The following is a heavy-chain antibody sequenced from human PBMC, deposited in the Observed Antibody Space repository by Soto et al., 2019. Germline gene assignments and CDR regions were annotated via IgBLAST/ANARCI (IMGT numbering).Heavy chain of an antibody. CDR3: AREATKVATAKYKWFDS. J-gene: IGHJ5*01. CDR1: GFIFSSYW. D-gene: IGHD1-20*01. Sequence: GGSPRLSCAASGFIFSSYWMSWVRQAPGKGLEWVANIKQDGSEKYYVDSVKGRFTISRDNAKNSLYLQMNSLRAEDTAVYYCAREATKVATAKYKWFDSWGQGTLVTVSS. CDR2: IKQDGSEK. V-gene: IGHV3-7*01.